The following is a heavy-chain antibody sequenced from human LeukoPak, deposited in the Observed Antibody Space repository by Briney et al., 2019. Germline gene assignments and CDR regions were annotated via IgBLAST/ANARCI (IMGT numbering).Heavy chain of an antibody. J-gene: IGHJ4*02. CDR2: IYYSGST. Sequence: PSETLSLTCTVSGGSISSGDYYWSWIRQPPGKGLEWIGYIYYSGSTYYNPSLKSRVTISVDTSKNQFSLKLSSVTAADTAVYYCARAAYCGGDCYGGSLGYWGRGTLVTVSS. CDR3: ARAAYCGGDCYGGSLGY. D-gene: IGHD2-21*02. V-gene: IGHV4-30-4*01. CDR1: GGSISSGDYY.